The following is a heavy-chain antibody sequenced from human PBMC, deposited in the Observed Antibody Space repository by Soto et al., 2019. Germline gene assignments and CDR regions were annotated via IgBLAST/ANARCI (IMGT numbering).Heavy chain of an antibody. CDR2: IGASSGNT. J-gene: IGHJ4*02. V-gene: IGHV1-18*04. CDR3: ARHGSGENYFDY. CDR1: GYTFTSYG. D-gene: IGHD3-10*01. Sequence: QVQLVQSGAEVKKPGASLRVSCKASGYTFTSYGISWVRQAPGQGLEWMGWIGASSGNTNYAQNRQGRVTMTTDAPTSTAYMELRSLRSDDTAVYYCARHGSGENYFDYWGRGTLVTVSS.